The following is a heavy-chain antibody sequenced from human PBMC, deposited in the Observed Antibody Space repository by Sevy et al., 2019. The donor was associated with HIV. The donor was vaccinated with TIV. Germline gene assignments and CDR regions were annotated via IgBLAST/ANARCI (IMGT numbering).Heavy chain of an antibody. J-gene: IGHJ4*02. D-gene: IGHD3-22*01. CDR1: GFSFSSYW. V-gene: IGHV3-7*04. CDR3: ARGNSGSFDY. CDR2: IKQDESEK. Sequence: GGSLRLSCAASGFSFSSYWMHWVRQAPGKGLEWVANIKQDESEKYYVASVKGRFTISRDNAKNSVYLQMNSLRPEDTAIYYCARGNSGSFDYWGQGTLVTLSS.